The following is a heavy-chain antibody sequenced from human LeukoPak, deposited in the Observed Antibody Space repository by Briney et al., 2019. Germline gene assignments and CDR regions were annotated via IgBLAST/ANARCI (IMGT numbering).Heavy chain of an antibody. D-gene: IGHD2-21*02. Sequence: GGSLRLSCAASGFTFSSYAMSWVRQAPGKGLEWVSAISGSGGSTYYADSVKGRFTISRDNSKNTLYLQMDSLTAEDTAVYYCARDRDRLCGGDCYSGYWGQGTLVTVSS. V-gene: IGHV3-23*01. CDR3: ARDRDRLCGGDCYSGY. CDR1: GFTFSSYA. CDR2: ISGSGGST. J-gene: IGHJ4*02.